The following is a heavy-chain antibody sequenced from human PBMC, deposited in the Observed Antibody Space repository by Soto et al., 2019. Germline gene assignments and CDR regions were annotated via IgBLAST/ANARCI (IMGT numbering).Heavy chain of an antibody. CDR3: ARADYYGSGTYY. J-gene: IGHJ4*01. V-gene: IGHV4-34*01. CDR2: IDQSGST. CDR1: GGSLSGYH. D-gene: IGHD3-10*01. Sequence: SETLSLTCTVSGGSLSGYHWSWIRQPPGKRLEWIGEIDQSGSTRYKPSLKSRITISVDTSKSQFSLNLSSVTAADTAVYYCARADYYGSGTYYWGHGTLVTVSS.